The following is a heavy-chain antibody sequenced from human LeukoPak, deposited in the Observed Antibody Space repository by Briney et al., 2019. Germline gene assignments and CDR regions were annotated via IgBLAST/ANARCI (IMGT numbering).Heavy chain of an antibody. Sequence: GGSLRLSCVASGFTFSNYAMSWVRQAPGKGLEWVSAITGSGTNRYYADSLKGRFTTPRDNSKNTVFLQMNSLRHEDTAIYYCVIWGDYDVLTGYYVPDYWGQGTLVTVAS. CDR1: GFTFSNYA. D-gene: IGHD3-9*01. CDR2: ITGSGTNR. J-gene: IGHJ4*02. V-gene: IGHV3-23*01. CDR3: VIWGDYDVLTGYYVPDY.